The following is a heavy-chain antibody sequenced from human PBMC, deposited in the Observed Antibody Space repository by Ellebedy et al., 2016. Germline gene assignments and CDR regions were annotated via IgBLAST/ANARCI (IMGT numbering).Heavy chain of an antibody. Sequence: GESLKISXAASGFTFSDYYMSWIRQSPEKGLEWLSYLSGSGATIYYADSVEGRFTISRDNAKSSLYLQMNSLRAEDTAVYYCARGVGGTSLNWFDPWGQGTLVTVSS. CDR1: GFTFSDYY. D-gene: IGHD3-16*01. V-gene: IGHV3-11*04. CDR3: ARGVGGTSLNWFDP. CDR2: LSGSGATI. J-gene: IGHJ5*02.